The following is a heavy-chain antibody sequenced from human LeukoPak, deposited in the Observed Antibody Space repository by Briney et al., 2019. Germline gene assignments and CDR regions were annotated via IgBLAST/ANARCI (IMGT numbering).Heavy chain of an antibody. D-gene: IGHD3-3*01. CDR3: ASNSWSGYYTGRTGFDY. CDR1: GGSISSYY. CDR2: IYYSGST. J-gene: IGHJ4*02. V-gene: IGHV4-59*01. Sequence: SETLSLTXTVSGGSISSYYWSWIRQPPGKGLEWIGYIYYSGSTNYNPSLKSRVTISVDTSKNQFSLKLSSVTAADTAVYYCASNSWSGYYTGRTGFDYWGQGTLVTVSS.